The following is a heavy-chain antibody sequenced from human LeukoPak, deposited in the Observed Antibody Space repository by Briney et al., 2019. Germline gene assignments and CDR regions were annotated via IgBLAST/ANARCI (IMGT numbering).Heavy chain of an antibody. V-gene: IGHV5-51*01. J-gene: IGHJ4*02. D-gene: IGHD2-15*01. CDR2: IYPGDSDT. Sequence: GESLKISRKGSGYSFTSYWIGWVRQMPGKGLEWMGIIYPGDSDTRYSPSFQGQVTISADKSISTAYLQWSSLKASDTAMYYCARYRYCSGGNCYGPDYWGQGTLVTVSS. CDR1: GYSFTSYW. CDR3: ARYRYCSGGNCYGPDY.